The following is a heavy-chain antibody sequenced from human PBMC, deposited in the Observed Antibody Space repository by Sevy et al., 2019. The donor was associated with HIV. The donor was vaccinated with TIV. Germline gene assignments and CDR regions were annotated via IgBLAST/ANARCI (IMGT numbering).Heavy chain of an antibody. D-gene: IGHD3-22*01. Sequence: GESLKISCRGSGYSFTSHWIGWVRHMPGKGLEWMGVIYPDDSDTRYSPSFQGQVTFSADKSISTAYLQWGSLKASDTAMYYCATSRSGYFDSSGYYIYWGQGTRVTVSS. J-gene: IGHJ4*02. CDR2: IYPDDSDT. CDR1: GYSFTSHW. V-gene: IGHV5-51*01. CDR3: ATSRSGYFDSSGYYIY.